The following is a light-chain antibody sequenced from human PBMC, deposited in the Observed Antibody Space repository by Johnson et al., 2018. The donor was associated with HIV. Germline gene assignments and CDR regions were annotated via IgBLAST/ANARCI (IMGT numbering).Light chain of an antibody. CDR2: DNN. J-gene: IGLJ1*01. CDR1: SSNIGSNY. CDR3: ATWDRSLSAGGV. V-gene: IGLV1-51*01. Sequence: QSVLTQPPSVSAAPGQKVTISCSGSSSNIGSNYISWYQQLPGTAPKLLIYDNNKRPSGIPDRFSDSKSGTSATLGITGLQTGDEADYYCATWDRSLSAGGVFGTGTKVTVL.